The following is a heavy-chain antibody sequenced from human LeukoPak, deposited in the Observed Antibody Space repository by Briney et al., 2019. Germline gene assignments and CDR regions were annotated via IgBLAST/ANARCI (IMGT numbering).Heavy chain of an antibody. J-gene: IGHJ3*02. Sequence: GGSLRLSCAASGFTFSNYSMSWVRQAPGKGLEWVSYISSRSRTIYYADSVKGRFTISRDNSKNTLYLQMNSLRAEDTALYYCAKEALDIWGQGTMVTVSS. CDR1: GFTFSNYS. CDR2: ISSRSRTI. CDR3: AKEALDI. V-gene: IGHV3-48*01.